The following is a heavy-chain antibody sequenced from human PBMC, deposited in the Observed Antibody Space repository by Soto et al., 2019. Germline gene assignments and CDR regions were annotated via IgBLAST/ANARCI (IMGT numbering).Heavy chain of an antibody. CDR2: IYYSGST. CDR1: GASISSGGHY. CDR3: AREAYYGTGMLAHIRRHYYYYSMDV. Sequence: QVQLQESGPGLVKPSQTLSLTCTVSGASISSGGHYWSWIRQHPGKGLEWIGNIYYSGSTSYNPSLQRPVTISVDTSKRQFSLKLSSVTAADTAVYYCAREAYYGTGMLAHIRRHYYYYSMDVWGKGTTVTVSS. J-gene: IGHJ6*03. D-gene: IGHD3-10*01. V-gene: IGHV4-31*01.